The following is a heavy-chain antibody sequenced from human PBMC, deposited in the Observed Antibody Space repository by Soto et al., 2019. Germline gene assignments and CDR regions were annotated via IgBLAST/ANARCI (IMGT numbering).Heavy chain of an antibody. Sequence: EVQLVESEGGLVKPGGPLRLSCAASGFTFSYYWMHWVRQAPGQGLVWVSRIHSDGSSTTYADSVKGRFTISRDNAKNTLYRQMNSLRAEDTAVYYCARGDRGAFDLWGQGTMVTVSS. V-gene: IGHV3-74*01. CDR3: ARGDRGAFDL. D-gene: IGHD2-21*02. CDR2: IHSDGSST. CDR1: GFTFSYYW. J-gene: IGHJ3*01.